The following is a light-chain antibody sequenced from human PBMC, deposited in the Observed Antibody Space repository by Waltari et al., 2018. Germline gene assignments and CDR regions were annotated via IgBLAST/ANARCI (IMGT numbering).Light chain of an antibody. J-gene: IGKJ2*01. CDR2: GAS. V-gene: IGKV3-20*01. CDR3: QQYGSSPYT. Sequence: EIVLTQSPGTLSLSPGERAPLPCRASQSVSSTYLAWYQQKPGQAPGLLIYGASNRATGIPDRFSGSGSGTDFTLTISRLEPEDFAVYYCQQYGSSPYTFGPGTKLGIK. CDR1: QSVSSTY.